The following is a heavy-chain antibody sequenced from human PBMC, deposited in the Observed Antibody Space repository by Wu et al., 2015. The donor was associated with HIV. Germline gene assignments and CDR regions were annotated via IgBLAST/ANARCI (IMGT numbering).Heavy chain of an antibody. CDR2: IIPIFGTA. CDR1: GGTFSSYA. Sequence: QVQLVQSGAEVKKPGSSVKVSCKASGGTFSSYAITWVRQAPGQGLEWMGGIIPIFGTANYAQKLQGRVTITADESTSTAYMELSSLRSEDTAVYYCAREVPPNTSIQQYYMTSGRKDRRRPSP. CDR3: AREVPPNTSIQQYYMTS. D-gene: IGHD5-18*01. J-gene: IGHJ6*03. V-gene: IGHV1-69*12.